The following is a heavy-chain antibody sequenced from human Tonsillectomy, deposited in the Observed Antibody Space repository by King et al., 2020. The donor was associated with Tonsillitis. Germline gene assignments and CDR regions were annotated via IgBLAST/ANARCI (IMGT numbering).Heavy chain of an antibody. V-gene: IGHV4-59*01. CDR3: AGGGTGLMDY. D-gene: IGHD1-14*01. CDR1: GDSISSYY. J-gene: IGHJ4*02. CDR2: VYHIGGA. Sequence: VQLQESGPGLVKPSETLSLTCTVSGDSISSYYWTWIRQPPGKRLEWIGYVYHIGGANYNPSLKSRVTISVDTSKNHFSLKLGSVTAADPAFYYCAGGGTGLMDYWGQGALVTVSS.